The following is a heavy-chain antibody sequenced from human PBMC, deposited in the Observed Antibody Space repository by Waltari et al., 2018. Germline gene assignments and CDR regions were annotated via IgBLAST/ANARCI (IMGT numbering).Heavy chain of an antibody. V-gene: IGHV1-69*14. CDR2: IIPIFGTA. CDR3: ARDLDYYDSSGYDAFDI. D-gene: IGHD3-22*01. CDR1: GGTFSSYA. Sequence: QVQLVQSGAEVKKPGSSVKVSCKASGGTFSSYAISWVRQAPGQGLEWMGGIIPIFGTANYAQKCQGRVTITADKSTSTAYMELSSLRSEDTAVYYCARDLDYYDSSGYDAFDIWGQGTMVTVSS. J-gene: IGHJ3*02.